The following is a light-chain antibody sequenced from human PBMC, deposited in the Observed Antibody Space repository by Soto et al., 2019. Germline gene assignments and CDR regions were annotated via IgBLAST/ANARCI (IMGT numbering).Light chain of an antibody. CDR1: QSVTSSY. CDR3: QQYDSSHTLT. CDR2: DAS. Sequence: EIVLTQSPDTLSLSPGERATLSCRASQSVTSSYFSWYQQRPGQAPRLLIYDASSRATGIPARFSGSGSGTDVTLTISRLEPEDYVAYYCQQYDSSHTLTFGGGTKVEIK. J-gene: IGKJ4*01. V-gene: IGKV3-20*01.